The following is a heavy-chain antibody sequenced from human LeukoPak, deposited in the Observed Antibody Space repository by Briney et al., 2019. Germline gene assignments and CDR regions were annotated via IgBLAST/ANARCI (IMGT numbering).Heavy chain of an antibody. V-gene: IGHV4-39*01. CDR1: GGSISSSSYY. D-gene: IGHD5-24*01. J-gene: IGHJ4*02. Sequence: SETLSLTCTVSGGSISSSSYYWGWIRQPPGKGLEWIVSIYYSGSTYYNPSLKSRVTISVDTSKTQFSLKLSSVTAADTAVYYCARVDRWLRNPGQADYWGQGTLVTVSS. CDR2: IYYSGST. CDR3: ARVDRWLRNPGQADY.